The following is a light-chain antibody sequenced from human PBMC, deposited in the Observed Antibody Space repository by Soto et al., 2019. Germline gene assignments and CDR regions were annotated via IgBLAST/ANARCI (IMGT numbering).Light chain of an antibody. CDR3: QQFNNWPVT. Sequence: DIVMTQSPDSLAVSLGERATINCKSSQTVLRSSNNKNHLAWYQQKPGQPPKLLISWASTRESGVPDRFSGSGSGTDFTLTINSLQPEDFAAYYCQQFNNWPVTFGPGTKVDIK. J-gene: IGKJ3*01. V-gene: IGKV4-1*01. CDR1: QTVLRSSNNKNH. CDR2: WAS.